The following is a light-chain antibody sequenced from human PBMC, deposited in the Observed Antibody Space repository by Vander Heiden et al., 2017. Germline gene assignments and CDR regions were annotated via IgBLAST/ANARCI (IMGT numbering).Light chain of an antibody. Sequence: QSALTQPASVSGSPGQSITISCTGTRSDVGSYNLVSWYQQHPGKAPKLMIYEVSKRPSGVSNRFSGSKSGNTASLTISGLQAEDEADYYCCSYAGSSTNWVFGGGTKLTV. CDR2: EVS. V-gene: IGLV2-23*02. J-gene: IGLJ3*02. CDR3: CSYAGSSTNWV. CDR1: RSDVGSYNL.